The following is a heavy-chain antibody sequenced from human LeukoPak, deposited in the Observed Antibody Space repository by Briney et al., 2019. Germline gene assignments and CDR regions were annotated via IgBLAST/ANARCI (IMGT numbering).Heavy chain of an antibody. V-gene: IGHV1-69*01. CDR2: IIPIFGTA. CDR3: ARGAYYYDSSGYYY. Sequence: SVKVSCKASGGTFSSYAISWVRQAPGQGLEWMGGIIPIFGTANYAQKFQGRVTITADESTSTAYMELSSLRSEDTAVYYCARGAYYYDSSGYYYWGQGTLVTVSS. J-gene: IGHJ4*02. CDR1: GGTFSSYA. D-gene: IGHD3-22*01.